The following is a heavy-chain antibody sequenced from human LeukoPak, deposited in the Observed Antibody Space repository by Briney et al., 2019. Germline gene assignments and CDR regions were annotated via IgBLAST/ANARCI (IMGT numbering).Heavy chain of an antibody. J-gene: IGHJ4*02. CDR1: GYSFTGYY. V-gene: IGHV1-2*06. Sequence: ASVKVSCKASGYSFTGYYMHWVRHAPGQGLEWRGRINPNSGGTNYALKFQGRVTMTRDTSISTAYMELSRLRSDDTALYYCARGDFWRGLNDYWGQGTLVTVSS. D-gene: IGHD3-3*01. CDR3: ARGDFWRGLNDY. CDR2: INPNSGGT.